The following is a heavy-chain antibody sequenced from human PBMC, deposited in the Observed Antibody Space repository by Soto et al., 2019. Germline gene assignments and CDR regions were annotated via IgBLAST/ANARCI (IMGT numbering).Heavy chain of an antibody. CDR2: ISGSGGST. CDR3: AKGSCSSTSCHEGYYYYYMDV. CDR1: GFTFSSYA. D-gene: IGHD2-2*01. Sequence: GGSLRLSCAASGFTFSSYAMSWVRQAPGKGLEWVSAISGSGGSTYYADSVKGRFTISRDNSKNTLYLQMNSLRAEDTAVYYCAKGSCSSTSCHEGYYYYYMDVWGKGTTVTVSS. V-gene: IGHV3-23*01. J-gene: IGHJ6*03.